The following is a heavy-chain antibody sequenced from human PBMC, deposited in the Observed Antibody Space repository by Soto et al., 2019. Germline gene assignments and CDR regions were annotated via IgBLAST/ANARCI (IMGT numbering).Heavy chain of an antibody. CDR2: VYHRAST. Sequence: PSETLSLTCAVSGASMTTGGFSWTWVRQPPGGGLEWIGHVYHRASTQYNPSLKGRVSISVDTSRSLFSLRLTSLTAADTAVYFCPSGSAAPLSPLYFDTLGQGTPVTVSS. D-gene: IGHD6-13*01. J-gene: IGHJ4*02. CDR1: GASMTTGGFS. V-gene: IGHV4-30-2*01. CDR3: PSGSAAPLSPLYFDT.